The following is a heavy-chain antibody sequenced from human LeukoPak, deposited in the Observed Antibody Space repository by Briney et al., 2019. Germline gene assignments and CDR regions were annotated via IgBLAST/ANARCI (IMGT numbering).Heavy chain of an antibody. J-gene: IGHJ6*03. Sequence: GGSLRLSCAASGFTVSSNYMSWVRQAPGKGLEWVPVIYSGGSTYYADSVKGRFTISRDNSKNTLYLQMNSLRAEDTAVYYCARVSASNYYYYYMDVWGKGTTVTISS. CDR1: GFTVSSNY. V-gene: IGHV3-53*01. CDR3: ARVSASNYYYYYMDV. CDR2: IYSGGST. D-gene: IGHD3-16*02.